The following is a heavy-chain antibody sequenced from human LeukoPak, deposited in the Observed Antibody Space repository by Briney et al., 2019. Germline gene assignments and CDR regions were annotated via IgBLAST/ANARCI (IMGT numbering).Heavy chain of an antibody. CDR2: IYTSGST. V-gene: IGHV4-4*07. J-gene: IGHJ5*02. CDR3: ARVATIESNWFDP. Sequence: SETLSLTCTVSGGSISSYYWNWIRQPAGKGLEWIGRIYTSGSTNYNPSLKSRVTMSVDTSKNQFSLKLSSVTAADTAVYCCARVATIESNWFDPWGQGTLVTVSS. D-gene: IGHD1-26*01. CDR1: GGSISSYY.